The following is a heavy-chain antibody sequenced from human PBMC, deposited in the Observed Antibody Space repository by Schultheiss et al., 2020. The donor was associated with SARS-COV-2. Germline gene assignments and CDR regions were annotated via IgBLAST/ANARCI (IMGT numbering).Heavy chain of an antibody. D-gene: IGHD2-15*01. V-gene: IGHV1-69*06. J-gene: IGHJ4*02. CDR3: ELHAQTSEYCSGGSCYTTGDPDFDY. Sequence: SVKVSCKASGGTFSSYAISWVRQAPGQGLEWMGGIIPIFGTANYAQKFQGRVTITADKSTSTAYMELSSLRSEDTAVYYCELHAQTSEYCSGGSCYTTGDPDFDYWGQGTLVTVSS. CDR2: IIPIFGTA. CDR1: GGTFSSYA.